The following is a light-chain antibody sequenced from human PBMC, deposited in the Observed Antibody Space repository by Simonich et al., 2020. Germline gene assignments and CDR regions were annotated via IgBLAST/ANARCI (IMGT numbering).Light chain of an antibody. CDR1: QSVFYSSNNKNY. V-gene: IGKV4-1*01. J-gene: IGKJ2*01. CDR2: WAS. Sequence: DIVMTQSPDSLAVYLGERATINCKSSQSVFYSSNNKNYLAWYQQKPGQPPKLLIYWASTRESGVPDRFSCSWSWTDFTLTISSLQAEDVAVYYCQQYYSTPYTFGQGTKLEIK. CDR3: QQYYSTPYT.